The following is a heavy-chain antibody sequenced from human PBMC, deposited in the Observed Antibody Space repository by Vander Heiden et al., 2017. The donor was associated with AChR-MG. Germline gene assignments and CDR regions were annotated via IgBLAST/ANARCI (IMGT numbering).Heavy chain of an antibody. CDR2: VSHDGSNK. CDR1: GFTFSSFG. CDR3: AKSITFFGVRDIDY. V-gene: IGHV3-30*18. D-gene: IGHD3-3*01. Sequence: QVQLVESGGGVVQPGRALRLSCEASGFTFSSFGMHWVRQAPGKGLYWVAVVSHDGSNKYYADSVKGRFTISRDNSKNTLYLQMNSLGAEDTAVYYCAKSITFFGVRDIDYWGQGTLVTVSS. J-gene: IGHJ4*02.